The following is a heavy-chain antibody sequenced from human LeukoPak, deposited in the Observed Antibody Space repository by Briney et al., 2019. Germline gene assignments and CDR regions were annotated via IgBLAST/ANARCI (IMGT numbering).Heavy chain of an antibody. J-gene: IGHJ4*02. V-gene: IGHV3-21*01. CDR3: AREDGLFDY. CDR2: ISSNTIYT. Sequence: PGGSLRLSCAAPGFAFNGYTMNWVRQAPGQGLEWVSAISSNTIYTYYADSVKGRFTISRDNAKNSLYLQMNSLRVEDTAVYYCAREDGLFDYWGQGTLVTVSS. CDR1: GFAFNGYT.